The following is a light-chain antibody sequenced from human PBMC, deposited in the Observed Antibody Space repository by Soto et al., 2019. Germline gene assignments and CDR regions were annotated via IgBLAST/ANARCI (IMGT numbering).Light chain of an antibody. Sequence: DIQMTQSPSSLSASVGDRVTMTCRASQPISIYLNWYQQKPGRAPKILIYAASRLRSGVPSRFSADGSGTDFTLTISSLQPEDFATYYCLQSSSTPPFTFGPGPKWISN. J-gene: IGKJ3*01. V-gene: IGKV1-39*01. CDR1: QPISIY. CDR2: AAS. CDR3: LQSSSTPPFT.